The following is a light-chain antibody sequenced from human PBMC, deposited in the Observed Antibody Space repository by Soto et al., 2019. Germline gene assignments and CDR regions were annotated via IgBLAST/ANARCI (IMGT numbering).Light chain of an antibody. Sequence: SYELTQPPSVSVAPGQTARITCGGNNIGSKSVHWYQQKPGQAPVLVVYDDSDRPSGIPERFSGSKSGNTVTLTISRVEVGDEADYFCQVWDPSSDPHYVFRTGTKVTVL. CDR2: DDS. CDR1: NIGSKS. J-gene: IGLJ1*01. V-gene: IGLV3-21*02. CDR3: QVWDPSSDPHYV.